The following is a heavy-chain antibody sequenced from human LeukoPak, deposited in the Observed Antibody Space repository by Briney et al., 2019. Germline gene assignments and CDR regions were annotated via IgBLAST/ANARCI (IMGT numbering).Heavy chain of an antibody. V-gene: IGHV1-8*03. D-gene: IGHD3-3*01. CDR3: ARAPRTIFGVVYYYYYYMDV. Sequence: ASLKVSCKASGYTFTSYDINWVRQATGQGLEWMGWMNPNSGNTGYAQKFQGRVTITRNTSISTAYMELSSLRSEDTAVYYCARAPRTIFGVVYYYYYYMDVWGKGTTVTVSS. J-gene: IGHJ6*03. CDR1: GYTFTSYD. CDR2: MNPNSGNT.